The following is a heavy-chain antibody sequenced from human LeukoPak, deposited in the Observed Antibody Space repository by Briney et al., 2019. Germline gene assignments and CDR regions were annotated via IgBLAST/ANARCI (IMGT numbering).Heavy chain of an antibody. J-gene: IGHJ5*02. CDR2: IYHSGST. CDR3: ARLVVVAATTGWFDP. V-gene: IGHV4-38-2*01. D-gene: IGHD2-15*01. Sequence: AETLSLTCAVSGYSISSGYYWGWIRQPPGKGLEWIGSIYHSGSTYYNPSLKSQVTISADTFKDKCSLKLSSVTAADTALYYCARLVVVAATTGWFDPWGQGTLVTVSS. CDR1: GYSISSGYY.